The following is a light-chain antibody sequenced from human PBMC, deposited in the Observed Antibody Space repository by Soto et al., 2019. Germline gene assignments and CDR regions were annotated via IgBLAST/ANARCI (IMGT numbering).Light chain of an antibody. J-gene: IGLJ3*02. CDR3: CSYAGSSNWV. V-gene: IGLV2-23*01. CDR2: EGS. CDR1: SSDVGSYNL. Sequence: QSVLTQPASVSGSPGQSITISCTGTSSDVGSYNLVSWYQQHPGKAPKLMIYEGSKRPSGVSNRFSGSKSGNTASLTISGLKAEDEADYYCCSYAGSSNWVFGGGTKLTVL.